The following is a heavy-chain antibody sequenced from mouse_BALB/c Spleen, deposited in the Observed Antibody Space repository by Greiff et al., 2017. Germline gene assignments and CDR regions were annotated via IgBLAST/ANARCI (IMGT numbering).Heavy chain of an antibody. D-gene: IGHD1-1*01. V-gene: IGHV5-6-5*01. Sequence: EVKLVESGGGLVKPGGSLKLSCAASGFTFSSYAMSWVRQTPEKRLEWVASISSGGSTYYPDSVKGRFTISRDNARNILYLQMSSLRSEDTAMYYCANCYGSSYDWYFDVWGAGTTVTVSS. CDR1: GFTFSSYA. J-gene: IGHJ1*01. CDR2: ISSGGST. CDR3: ANCYGSSYDWYFDV.